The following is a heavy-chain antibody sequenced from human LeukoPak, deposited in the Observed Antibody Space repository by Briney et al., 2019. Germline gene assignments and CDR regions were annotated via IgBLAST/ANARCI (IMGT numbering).Heavy chain of an antibody. D-gene: IGHD6-19*01. V-gene: IGHV4-59*01. J-gene: IGHJ6*03. Sequence: SETLSLTCTVSGGSISSYYWSWIRQPPGKGLEWIGYIYYSGSTNYNPSLKSRVTISVDTSKNQFSLKLSSVTAADTAVYYCARDRGSSGLPGITRTYYYYMDVWGKGTTVTISS. CDR1: GGSISSYY. CDR2: IYYSGST. CDR3: ARDRGSSGLPGITRTYYYYMDV.